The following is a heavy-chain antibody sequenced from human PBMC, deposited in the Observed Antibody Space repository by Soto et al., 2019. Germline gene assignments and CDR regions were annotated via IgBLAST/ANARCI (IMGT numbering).Heavy chain of an antibody. Sequence: QVQLQESGPGLVKPSETLSLTCTVSGFSISSGYYWGWVRQTPGKGLEWIGSIYHSGSTSYNPSLRSRVTKSVDTSKNQFSLKLNSVTAADTAVYYCMTSGDTSSSEPEPYYYYGLDVWGQGTTVTVSS. CDR1: GFSISSGYY. V-gene: IGHV4-38-2*02. J-gene: IGHJ6*02. CDR2: IYHSGST. D-gene: IGHD6-6*01. CDR3: MTSGDTSSSEPEPYYYYGLDV.